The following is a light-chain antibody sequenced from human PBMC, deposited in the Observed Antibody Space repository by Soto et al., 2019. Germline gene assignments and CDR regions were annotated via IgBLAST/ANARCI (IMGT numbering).Light chain of an antibody. CDR3: QQYNDMYT. Sequence: DIPMTQSPSTLSASVGDRVTITCRASQNISRWLAWYQQKPGKAPNLLIYKASNLESGVPSRFSGSGSGTDFTLTITSLQPDDFATYYCQQYNDMYTFGRGTKLEI. V-gene: IGKV1-5*03. CDR2: KAS. J-gene: IGKJ2*01. CDR1: QNISRW.